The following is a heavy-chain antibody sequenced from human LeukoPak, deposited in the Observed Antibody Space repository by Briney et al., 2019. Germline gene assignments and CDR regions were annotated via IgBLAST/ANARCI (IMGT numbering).Heavy chain of an antibody. V-gene: IGHV1-46*01. J-gene: IGHJ6*03. D-gene: IGHD7-27*01. CDR2: INPSGGST. Sequence: ASVKVSCKASGYSFTDYYIHWVRQAPGQGLEWMGIINPSGGSTSYAQKFQGRVTMTRDMSTSTVYMELSSLRSEDTAVYYCARDPGDTGDYYYYYMDVWGKGTTVTVSS. CDR1: GYSFTDYY. CDR3: ARDPGDTGDYYYYYMDV.